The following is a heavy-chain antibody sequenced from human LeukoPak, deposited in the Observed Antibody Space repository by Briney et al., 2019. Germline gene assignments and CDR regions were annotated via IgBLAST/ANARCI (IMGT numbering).Heavy chain of an antibody. CDR2: ISYDGSNK. CDR3: AKVVHCSGGSCYSAGGRDYYYGMDV. J-gene: IGHJ6*02. CDR1: GFTLSSYG. V-gene: IGHV3-30*18. Sequence: GGSLRLSCAASGFTLSSYGMHWVRQAPGKGLEWVAVISYDGSNKYYADSVKGRFTISRDNSKNTLYLQMNSLRAEDTAVYYCAKVVHCSGGSCYSAGGRDYYYGMDVWGQGTTVTVSS. D-gene: IGHD2-15*01.